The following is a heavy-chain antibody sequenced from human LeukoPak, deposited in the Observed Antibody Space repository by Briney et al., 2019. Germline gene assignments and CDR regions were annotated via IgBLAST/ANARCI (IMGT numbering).Heavy chain of an antibody. CDR3: ARRRDGYNYFDY. V-gene: IGHV4-61*02. CDR1: GGSINSGSYY. J-gene: IGHJ4*02. Sequence: PSETLSLTCTVSGGSINSGSYYWSWIRQPAGKGLEWIGRIYTSGSTNYNPSLKSRVTISVDTSKNQFSLKLSSVTAADTAVYYCARRRDGYNYFDYWGQGTLVTVSS. D-gene: IGHD5-24*01. CDR2: IYTSGST.